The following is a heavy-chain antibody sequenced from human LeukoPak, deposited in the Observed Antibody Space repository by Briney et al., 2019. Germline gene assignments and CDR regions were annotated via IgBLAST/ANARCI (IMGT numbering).Heavy chain of an antibody. Sequence: ASVKVSCKASGYTFTSYDTNWVRQATGQGLEWMGWMNPNSGNTGYAQKFQGRVTITRNTSISTAYMELSSLRSEDTAVYYCARGTVVPAAFYYYYYYYMDVWGKGTTVTVSS. D-gene: IGHD2-2*01. J-gene: IGHJ6*03. CDR1: GYTFTSYD. CDR2: MNPNSGNT. V-gene: IGHV1-8*03. CDR3: ARGTVVPAAFYYYYYYYMDV.